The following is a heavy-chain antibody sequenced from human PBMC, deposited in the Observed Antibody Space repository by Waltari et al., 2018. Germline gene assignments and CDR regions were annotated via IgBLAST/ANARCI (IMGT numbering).Heavy chain of an antibody. D-gene: IGHD3-16*01. Sequence: EVQLVESGGGLVKPGESLRLYWAASGFTFTIAWMTWVRQAPGKGLEWVGRVKSKTDGGTTDYAAPVKGRFTISRDDSKNTLYLQMNSLETEDTAVYYCATDWGRDWGQGTQVTVSS. J-gene: IGHJ4*02. CDR3: ATDWGRD. V-gene: IGHV3-15*01. CDR1: GFTFTIAW. CDR2: VKSKTDGGTT.